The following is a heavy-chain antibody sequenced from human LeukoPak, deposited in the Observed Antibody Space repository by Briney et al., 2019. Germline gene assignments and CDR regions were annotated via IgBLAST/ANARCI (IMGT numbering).Heavy chain of an antibody. CDR3: ARDIAVAAGRNDAFDI. CDR2: INPNSGGT. V-gene: IGHV1-2*02. Sequence: ASVKVSCKASGYTFTGYYMHWVRQAPGQGLEWMGWINPNSGGTNYAQKFQGRVTMTRDTSISTAYMELSSLRSEDTAVYYCARDIAVAAGRNDAFDIWGQGTMVTVSS. J-gene: IGHJ3*02. CDR1: GYTFTGYY. D-gene: IGHD6-19*01.